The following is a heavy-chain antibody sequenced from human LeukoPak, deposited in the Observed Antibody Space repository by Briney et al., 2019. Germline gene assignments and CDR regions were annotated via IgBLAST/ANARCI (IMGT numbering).Heavy chain of an antibody. J-gene: IGHJ5*02. V-gene: IGHV4-61*02. CDR1: GGSISSGSYY. CDR3: ASESRYCSGGSCFVTWFDP. Sequence: SQTLSLTCTVSGGSISSGSYYWSWIRQPAGKGLEWIGRIYTSGSTNYNPSLKSRVTISVDTSKNQFSLKLSSVTAADTAVYYFASESRYCSGGSCFVTWFDPWGQGTLVTVSS. CDR2: IYTSGST. D-gene: IGHD2-15*01.